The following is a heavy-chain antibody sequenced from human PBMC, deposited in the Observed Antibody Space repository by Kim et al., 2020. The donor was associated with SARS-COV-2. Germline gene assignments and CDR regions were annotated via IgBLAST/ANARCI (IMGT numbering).Heavy chain of an antibody. V-gene: IGHV7-4-1*02. CDR2: INTNTGNP. CDR1: GYTFTSYA. Sequence: ASVKVSCKASGYTFTSYAMNWVRQAPGQGLEWMGWINTNTGNPTYAQGFTGRVVFSLDTSVSTAYLQLSSLKAEDTAVYYCARTGGRNSHYNWFDPWGQGTLVTVSS. D-gene: IGHD4-4*01. CDR3: ARTGGRNSHYNWFDP. J-gene: IGHJ5*02.